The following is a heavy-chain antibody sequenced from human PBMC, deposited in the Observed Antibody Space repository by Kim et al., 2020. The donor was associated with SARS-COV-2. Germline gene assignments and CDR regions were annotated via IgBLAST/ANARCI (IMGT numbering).Heavy chain of an antibody. CDR1: GGSISSSSYY. J-gene: IGHJ5*02. D-gene: IGHD2-8*01. CDR3: ARRKGMVYATNWFDP. Sequence: SETLSLTCTVSGGSISSSSYYWGWIRQPPGKGLEWIGSIYYSGSTYYNPSLKSRVTISVDTSKNQFSLKLSSVTAADTAVYYCARRKGMVYATNWFDPWGQGTLVTVSS. V-gene: IGHV4-39*01. CDR2: IYYSGST.